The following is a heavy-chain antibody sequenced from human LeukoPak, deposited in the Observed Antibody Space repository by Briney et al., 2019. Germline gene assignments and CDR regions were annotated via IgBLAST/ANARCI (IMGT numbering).Heavy chain of an antibody. V-gene: IGHV2-5*02. Sequence: SGPTLVNPTQTLTLTCTFSGFSLSTSGVGVAWIRQPPGKALEWLALIYWDDDKRYSPSLKSRLTLTKDTSKNQVVLTMTNMDPVDTATYYCAHLKRITGAFTPHDTFDIWGQGTMVTVSS. CDR3: AHLKRITGAFTPHDTFDI. CDR1: GFSLSTSGVG. CDR2: IYWDDDK. J-gene: IGHJ3*02. D-gene: IGHD7-27*01.